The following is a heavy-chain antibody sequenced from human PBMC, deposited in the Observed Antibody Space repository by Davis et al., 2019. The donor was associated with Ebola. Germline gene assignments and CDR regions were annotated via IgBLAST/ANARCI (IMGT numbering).Heavy chain of an antibody. J-gene: IGHJ4*02. CDR2: IRYDGSNK. Sequence: PGGSLRLSCAASGFTFSSYGMHWVRQAPGKGLEWVAFIRYDGSNKYYADSVKGRFTICRDNSKNTLYLQMNSLRAEDTAVYYCAKDLSKDSSGYPSNYWGQGTLVTVSS. V-gene: IGHV3-30*02. CDR3: AKDLSKDSSGYPSNY. D-gene: IGHD3-22*01. CDR1: GFTFSSYG.